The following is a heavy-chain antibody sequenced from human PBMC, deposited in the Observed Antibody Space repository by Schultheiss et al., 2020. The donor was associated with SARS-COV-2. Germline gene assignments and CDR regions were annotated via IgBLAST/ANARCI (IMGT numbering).Heavy chain of an antibody. V-gene: IGHV3-23*01. CDR2: ISGSGGST. CDR3: AKVSSGWYMVLTVFDY. CDR1: GFTFSSYA. Sequence: GGSLRLSCAASGFTFSSYAMIWVRQAPGKGLEWVSAISGSGGSTYYADSVKGRFTISRDNSKNKLYLQMNSLRAEDTAVYYCAKVSSGWYMVLTVFDYWGQGTLVTVSS. D-gene: IGHD6-19*01. J-gene: IGHJ4*02.